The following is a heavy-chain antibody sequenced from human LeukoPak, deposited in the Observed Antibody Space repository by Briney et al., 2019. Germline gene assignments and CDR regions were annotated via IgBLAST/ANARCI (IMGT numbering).Heavy chain of an antibody. CDR1: GFTFSSYA. J-gene: IGHJ4*02. D-gene: IGHD2/OR15-2a*01. V-gene: IGHV3-7*01. CDR3: ARAGLHYFTRYYYDY. CDR2: MKQDGGEK. Sequence: GGSLRLSCAASGFTFSSYAMSWVLQAPGKGLEWVANMKQDGGEKNYVDSVKGRFAVSGDNAENSLYLQMTSLRAEDTAVYYCARAGLHYFTRYYYDYWGQGTLVTVSS.